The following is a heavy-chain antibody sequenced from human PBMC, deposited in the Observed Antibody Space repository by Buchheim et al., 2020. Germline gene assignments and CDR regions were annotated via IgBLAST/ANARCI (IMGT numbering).Heavy chain of an antibody. D-gene: IGHD3-3*01. CDR2: THYSGST. V-gene: IGHV4-39*01. CDR3: ARSYYDFLINWFDP. J-gene: IGHJ5*02. CDR1: GGSISSSSNY. Sequence: QLQLQESGPGLVKPSETLSLTCTVSGGSISSSSNYWGWNRQPPGKGLEWIGCTHYSGSTYYNSSLKSRVTISVDTSKNQFSLKLSSVTAADTAVYYCARSYYDFLINWFDPWGQGTL.